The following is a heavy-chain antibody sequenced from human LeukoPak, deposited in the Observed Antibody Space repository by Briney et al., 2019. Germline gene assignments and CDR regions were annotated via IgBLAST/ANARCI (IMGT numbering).Heavy chain of an antibody. Sequence: ASVKVSCKASGGTFSSYAISWVRQAPGQGLEWMGGIIPIFGTANYAQKFQGRVTITADKSTSTAYMELSSLRSEDTAVYYCARKSSSSHNYYYYYMDVWGKGTTVTVSS. CDR2: IIPIFGTA. J-gene: IGHJ6*03. CDR1: GGTFSSYA. D-gene: IGHD6-6*01. CDR3: ARKSSSSHNYYYYYMDV. V-gene: IGHV1-69*06.